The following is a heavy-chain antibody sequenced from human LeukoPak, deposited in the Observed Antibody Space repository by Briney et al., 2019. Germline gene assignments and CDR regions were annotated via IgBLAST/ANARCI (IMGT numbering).Heavy chain of an antibody. CDR2: ISGSGGST. J-gene: IGHJ6*03. CDR3: ARDRTYYGSGSEEAYYYYYYMDV. D-gene: IGHD3-10*01. CDR1: GFTFSSYA. Sequence: GGSLRLSCAASGFTFSSYAMSWVRQAPGKGLEWVSAISGSGGSTYYADSVKGRFTISRDNAKNSLYLQMNSLRAEDTAVYYCARDRTYYGSGSEEAYYYYYYMDVWGKGTTVTVSS. V-gene: IGHV3-23*01.